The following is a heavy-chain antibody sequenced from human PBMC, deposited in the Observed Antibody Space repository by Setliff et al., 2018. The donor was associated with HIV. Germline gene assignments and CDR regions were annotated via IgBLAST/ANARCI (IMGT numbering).Heavy chain of an antibody. V-gene: IGHV4-38-2*01. Sequence: PSETLSLTCAVSGYSISRDYYWGWIRQPPGKGLEWIGSIYHNGNTYYSPSLKSRVTISVDTSRNQISLKLSSVTAADTAVYYRARQRLGNCSGARCSFSGMDVWGPGTTVTVSS. CDR3: ARQRLGNCSGARCSFSGMDV. CDR1: GYSISRDYY. J-gene: IGHJ6*02. D-gene: IGHD2-15*01. CDR2: IYHNGNT.